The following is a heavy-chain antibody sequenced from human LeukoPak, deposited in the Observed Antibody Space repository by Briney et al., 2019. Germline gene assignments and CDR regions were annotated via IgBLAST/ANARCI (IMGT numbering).Heavy chain of an antibody. CDR2: IKQDGSEK. V-gene: IGHV3-7*03. D-gene: IGHD6-13*01. Sequence: GGSLRLSCAASGFTFSNLWMSWVRQAPGRGGKWVANIKQDGSEKYYVDSVKGRFTISRDNAQNSLYLQMNSLRAEDTAIYYCATGTAAAGTDWGQGTLVTVSS. CDR1: GFTFSNLW. J-gene: IGHJ4*02. CDR3: ATGTAAAGTD.